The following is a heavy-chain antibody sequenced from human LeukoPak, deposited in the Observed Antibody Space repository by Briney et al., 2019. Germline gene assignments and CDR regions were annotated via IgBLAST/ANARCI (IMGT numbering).Heavy chain of an antibody. V-gene: IGHV4-38-2*02. D-gene: IGHD5-18*01. CDR1: GYSISSGYY. CDR3: ARQQPPDY. CDR2: IYHSGST. Sequence: SETLSLTCTVSGYSISSGYYWGWIRQPPGKGLEWIGIIYHSGSTYYNPSLKRRVTISVDTSKNQFSLKLSSVTAADTAVYYCARQQPPDYWGEGNLVTVSS. J-gene: IGHJ4*02.